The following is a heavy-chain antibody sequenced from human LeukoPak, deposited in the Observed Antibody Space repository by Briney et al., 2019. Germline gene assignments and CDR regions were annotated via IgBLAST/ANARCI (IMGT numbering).Heavy chain of an antibody. CDR3: AEGDPDAFDI. Sequence: SETLSLTCAVYGESFSGYYWSWIRQPPGKGLEWIGEINHSGSTNYNPSLKSRVTISVDTSRNQFSLKLSSVTAADTAVYYCAEGDPDAFDIWGQGTMVTVSS. CDR2: INHSGST. D-gene: IGHD3-16*01. V-gene: IGHV4-34*01. J-gene: IGHJ3*02. CDR1: GESFSGYY.